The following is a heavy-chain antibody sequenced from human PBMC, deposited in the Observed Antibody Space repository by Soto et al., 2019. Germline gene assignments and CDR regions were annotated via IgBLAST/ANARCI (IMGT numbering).Heavy chain of an antibody. CDR2: FGGSTGSTT. D-gene: IGHD5-18*01. Sequence: EVQLLESGGGLVQPGGSLSLSCVGSGFSFSNYGMSWVRQAPGKGLEWVSSFGGSTGSTTYYADSVKGRFTISRDNFKNTLYLQMSSPRAEDTAVYYCVQRGGFNYGGQGTLVTVSS. J-gene: IGHJ4*02. CDR3: VQRGGFNY. V-gene: IGHV3-23*01. CDR1: GFSFSNYG.